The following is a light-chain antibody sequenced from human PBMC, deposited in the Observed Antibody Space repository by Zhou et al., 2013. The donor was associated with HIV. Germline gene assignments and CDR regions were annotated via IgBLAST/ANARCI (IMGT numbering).Light chain of an antibody. J-gene: IGKJ5*01. Sequence: DIQLTQSPSFLSASVGDRVTITCQASQDISNYLNWYQQKPGKAPKILISAASKLPSGVPSRFSGRGSGTDFTFTIGSLQPEDFATYYCQQYNNVPITFGQGTRLEIK. CDR1: QDISNY. V-gene: IGKV1-33*01. CDR3: QQYNNVPIT. CDR2: AAS.